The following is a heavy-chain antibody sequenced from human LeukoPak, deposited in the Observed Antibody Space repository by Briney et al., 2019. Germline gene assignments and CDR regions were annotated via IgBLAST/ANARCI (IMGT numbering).Heavy chain of an antibody. Sequence: SETLSLTCTVSGGSISSYYWSWIRQPPGKGLEWIGYIYYSGSTNYNPSLKSRVTISVDTSKNQFSLKLSSVTAADTAVYYCARGARAVAGKGDLYYFDYWGQGTLVTVSS. CDR3: ARGARAVAGKGDLYYFDY. CDR1: GGSISSYY. CDR2: IYYSGST. V-gene: IGHV4-59*01. D-gene: IGHD6-19*01. J-gene: IGHJ4*02.